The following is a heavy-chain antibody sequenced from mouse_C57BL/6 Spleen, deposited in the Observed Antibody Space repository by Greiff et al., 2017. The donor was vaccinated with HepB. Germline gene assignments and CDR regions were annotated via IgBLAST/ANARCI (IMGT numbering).Heavy chain of an antibody. CDR3: ARQGYYGNYFDV. J-gene: IGHJ1*03. V-gene: IGHV5-4*03. CDR1: GFTFSSYA. D-gene: IGHD1-1*01. Sequence: EVKLVESGGGLVKPGGSLKLSCAASGFTFSSYAMSWVRQTPEKRLEWVATISDGGSYTYYPDNVKGRFTISRDNAKNNLYLQMSHLKSEDTAMYYCARQGYYGNYFDVWGTGTTVTVSS. CDR2: ISDGGSYT.